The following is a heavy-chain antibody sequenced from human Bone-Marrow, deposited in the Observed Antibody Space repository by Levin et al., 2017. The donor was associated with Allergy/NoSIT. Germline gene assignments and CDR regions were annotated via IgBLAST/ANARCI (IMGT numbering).Heavy chain of an antibody. Sequence: SVKVSCKASGGTFSNIGINWVRQAPGQGLEWMGGTIPMFGTPNYAQKFLGRVTIMADKSTSTAYMELTSLRSEDTAVYYCARNGAGITGTTSYFDSWGQGTLVTVSS. CDR3: ARNGAGITGTTSYFDS. CDR2: TIPMFGTP. CDR1: GGTFSNIG. J-gene: IGHJ4*02. D-gene: IGHD1-20*01. V-gene: IGHV1-69*06.